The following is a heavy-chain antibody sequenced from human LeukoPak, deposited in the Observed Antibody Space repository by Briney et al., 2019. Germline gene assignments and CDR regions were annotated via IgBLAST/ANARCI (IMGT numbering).Heavy chain of an antibody. Sequence: ASVKVSCKASGYTYTSYDINWVRQATGQGLEWMGWMNTNSGNTGYAQKFQGRVTMTRNTSISTAYMELSSLRSEDTAVYYCARDQQGSNWFDPWGQGTLVTVSS. CDR3: ARDQQGSNWFDP. V-gene: IGHV1-8*01. CDR1: GYTYTSYD. CDR2: MNTNSGNT. J-gene: IGHJ5*02. D-gene: IGHD2-15*01.